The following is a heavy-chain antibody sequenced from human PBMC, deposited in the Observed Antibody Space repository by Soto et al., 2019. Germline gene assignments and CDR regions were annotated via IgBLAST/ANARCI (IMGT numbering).Heavy chain of an antibody. CDR2: IYHTVNT. D-gene: IGHD2-15*01. CDR3: ARLQYTVVTALDI. J-gene: IGHJ3*02. Sequence: SETLSLTCSVSCVSIGSHFWSWIRQAPGKGPELVGYIYHTVNTNYNPALKSRVTISMDTSENQLSLQLSSVTAADTAVYYCARLQYTVVTALDIWGKGTMVTVSS. V-gene: IGHV4-59*11. CDR1: CVSIGSHF.